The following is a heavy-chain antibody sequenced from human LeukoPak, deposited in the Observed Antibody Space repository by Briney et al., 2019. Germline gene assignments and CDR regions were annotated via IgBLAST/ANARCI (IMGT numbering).Heavy chain of an antibody. J-gene: IGHJ5*02. V-gene: IGHV4-30-2*01. CDR2: IYHSGST. D-gene: IGHD2-21*02. CDR3: ARVYCGGDCFMGAFNWFDP. CDR1: GGSISSGGYS. Sequence: SETLSLTCAVSGGSISSGGYSWSWIRQPPGKGLEWIGYIYHSGSTYYNPSLKSRVTISVDRSKNQFSLKLSSVTAADTAVYYCARVYCGGDCFMGAFNWFDPWGQGTLVTVSS.